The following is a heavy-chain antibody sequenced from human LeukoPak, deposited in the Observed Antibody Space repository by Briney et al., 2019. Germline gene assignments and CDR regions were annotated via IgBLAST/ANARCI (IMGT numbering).Heavy chain of an antibody. CDR3: ARGPRNDP. CDR2: VHPDTGYA. Sequence: GESLKISCKGSGYSFTSYWIGWVRQAAGQGLEWMGWVHPDTGYADYAQKFQGRVTMTSDTSISTAYMELSSLRSDDTAVYFCARGPRNDPWGQGTLVTVSS. J-gene: IGHJ5*02. CDR1: GYSFTSYW. V-gene: IGHV1-8*02. D-gene: IGHD1-14*01.